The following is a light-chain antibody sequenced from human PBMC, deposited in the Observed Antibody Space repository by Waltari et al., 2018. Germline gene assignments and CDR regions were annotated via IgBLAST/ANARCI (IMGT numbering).Light chain of an antibody. J-gene: IGLJ1*01. CDR2: DVT. CDR3: SSYTSSNTQYV. Sequence: QSVLTQPASVSGSPGQSITISCTGPSGYVGGYHHVSWYQQHPGKAPKLIIYDVTVRPSGISNRFSGSKSGNTASLTISGLQAEDEADFYCSSYTSSNTQYVFGTGTKVTVL. CDR1: SGYVGGYHH. V-gene: IGLV2-14*03.